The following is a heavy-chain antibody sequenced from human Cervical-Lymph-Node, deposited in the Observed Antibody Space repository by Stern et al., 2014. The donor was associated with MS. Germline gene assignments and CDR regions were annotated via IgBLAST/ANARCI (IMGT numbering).Heavy chain of an antibody. CDR1: GYRFSSYW. CDR3: ARSNGNGLDY. Sequence: EVQLVESGAEVKKPGESLRISCEASGYRFSSYWINWGRQMPGKGLDWMGRIDPSNSYTKYSPSFQGLVTISSDNPISTAYLHWSRLEASDTATYYCARSNGNGLDYWGQGTLVTVSS. J-gene: IGHJ4*02. V-gene: IGHV5-10-1*01. CDR2: IDPSNSYT. D-gene: IGHD4-11*01.